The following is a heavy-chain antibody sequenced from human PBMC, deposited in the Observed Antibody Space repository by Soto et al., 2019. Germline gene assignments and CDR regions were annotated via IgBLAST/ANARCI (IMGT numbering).Heavy chain of an antibody. Sequence: SETLSLTCAVSGGSISSGGYSWSWIRQPPGKGLEWIGYIYHSGSTYYNPSLKSRVTISVDRSKNQFSLKLSSVTAADTAVYYCARGRGLISSSSAGWFDPWGQGTLVTVSS. CDR3: ARGRGLISSSSAGWFDP. V-gene: IGHV4-30-2*01. CDR2: IYHSGST. CDR1: GGSISSGGYS. D-gene: IGHD6-6*01. J-gene: IGHJ5*02.